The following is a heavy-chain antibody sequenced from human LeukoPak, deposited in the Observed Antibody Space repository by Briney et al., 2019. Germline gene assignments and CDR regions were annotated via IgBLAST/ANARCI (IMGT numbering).Heavy chain of an antibody. D-gene: IGHD1-26*01. J-gene: IGHJ4*02. CDR1: GVSIWSSF. CDR2: IHSDGGT. Sequence: GGSLRLSCAASGVSIWSSFRGWVRQAPGKGLEWVSIIHSDGGTDYVDSARGRFAISRDNSKDILYLQMNSLRVEDTAVYYCVRDRSGTYLDYWGQGTLVTVSS. CDR3: VRDRSGTYLDY. V-gene: IGHV3-66*01.